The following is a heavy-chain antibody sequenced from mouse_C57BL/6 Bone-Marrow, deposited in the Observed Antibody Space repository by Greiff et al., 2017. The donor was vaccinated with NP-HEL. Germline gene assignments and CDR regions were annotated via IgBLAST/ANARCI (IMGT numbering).Heavy chain of an antibody. CDR2: IDPETGGT. J-gene: IGHJ1*03. D-gene: IGHD1-1*01. CDR1: GYTFTDYE. Sequence: QVQLQQSGAELVRPGASVTLSCKASGYTFTDYEMHWVKQTPVHGLEWIGAIDPETGGTAYNQKFKGKAILTADKSSSTGYMELRSLTSEDSAVYYCTTVVAPYWYFDVWGTGTTVTVSS. CDR3: TTVVAPYWYFDV. V-gene: IGHV1-15*01.